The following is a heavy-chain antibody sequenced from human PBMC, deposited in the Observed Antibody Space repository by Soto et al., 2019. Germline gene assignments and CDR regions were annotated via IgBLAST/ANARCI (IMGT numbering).Heavy chain of an antibody. CDR1: RYTFTSNY. D-gene: IGHD6-13*01. Sequence: SVKVSCKESRYTFTSNYIHSAQHSPRQGIDRMRIINPSGGSTSYAQKFQGRVTMTRDTSTSTVYMELSSLRSEDTAVYYCARDLEQQLVVRGDYYYYGMDVWGQGTTVTVSS. J-gene: IGHJ6*02. V-gene: IGHV1-46*01. CDR2: INPSGGST. CDR3: ARDLEQQLVVRGDYYYYGMDV.